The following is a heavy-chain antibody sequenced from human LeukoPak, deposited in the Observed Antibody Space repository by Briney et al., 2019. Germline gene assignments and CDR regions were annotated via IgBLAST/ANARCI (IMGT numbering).Heavy chain of an antibody. J-gene: IGHJ4*02. D-gene: IGHD3-22*01. V-gene: IGHV4-59*01. CDR1: GGFISSYY. Sequence: SETLSLTCTVSGGFISSYYSSWIRQPPGKGLEWIGYIYYSGRTNYNPSLKSRVTISVDTSKNQFSLKLSSVTAADTAVYYCARDLRYDSSGWAFDYWGQGTLVTVSS. CDR2: IYYSGRT. CDR3: ARDLRYDSSGWAFDY.